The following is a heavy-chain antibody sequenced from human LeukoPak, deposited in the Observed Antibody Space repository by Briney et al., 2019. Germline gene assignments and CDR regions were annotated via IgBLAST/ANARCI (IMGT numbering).Heavy chain of an antibody. D-gene: IGHD5-18*01. Sequence: GGSLRLSCTASGFSVSTYPMAWVRQAPGKGLQWVSTITASGTDTFYADSVKGRFTISRDNSKNTLSLQMNSLRAEDTAVYYCAKLGEGGYSYDYLPYYFDYWGQGTLVTVSS. CDR2: ITASGTDT. V-gene: IGHV3-23*01. J-gene: IGHJ4*02. CDR3: AKLGEGGYSYDYLPYYFDY. CDR1: GFSVSTYP.